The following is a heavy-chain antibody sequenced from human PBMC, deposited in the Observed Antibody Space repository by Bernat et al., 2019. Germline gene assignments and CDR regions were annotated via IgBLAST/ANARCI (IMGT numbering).Heavy chain of an antibody. CDR2: IYYSGST. D-gene: IGHD2-15*01. V-gene: IGHV4-39*01. CDR1: GGSISSSSYY. J-gene: IGHJ5*02. Sequence: QLQLQESGPGLVKPSETLSLTCTVSGGSISSSSYYWGWIRQPPGKGLEWIGSIYYSGSTYYNPSLKSRVTISVDTSKNQFSLKLSSVTAADTAVYYCARSRVVVAASGWFDPWGQGALVTVSS. CDR3: ARSRVVVAASGWFDP.